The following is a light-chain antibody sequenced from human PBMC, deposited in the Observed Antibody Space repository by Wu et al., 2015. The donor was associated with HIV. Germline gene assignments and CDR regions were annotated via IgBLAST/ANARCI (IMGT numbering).Light chain of an antibody. Sequence: EIVLTQSPGTLSLSPGESATLSCRASQSVSSSYLAWYQQKPGQAPRLLIYGASSRATGIPDRFSGSGSGTDFTLTISSLEPEDFAVYYCQQRRYWPLYTFGQGTKLEIK. CDR2: GAS. CDR3: QQRRYWPLYT. J-gene: IGKJ2*01. V-gene: IGKV3D-20*02. CDR1: QSVSSSY.